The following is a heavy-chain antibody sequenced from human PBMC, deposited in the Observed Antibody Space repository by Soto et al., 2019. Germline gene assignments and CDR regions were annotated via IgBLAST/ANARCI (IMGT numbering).Heavy chain of an antibody. J-gene: IGHJ6*02. D-gene: IGHD3-10*01. CDR3: ARVAGSGNGHYYYYGRDV. CDR1: CGSISSSSW. CDR2: IYYSGSS. V-gene: IGHV4-4*03. Sequence: PPATLCDTWAVSCGSISSSSWWSWVRKPPGKGLEWIGEIYYSGSSNYNPSLRSRVPISVDKSKSQFSLNLSSVTAADMAAYYCARVAGSGNGHYYYYGRDVWGQGTTVTVS.